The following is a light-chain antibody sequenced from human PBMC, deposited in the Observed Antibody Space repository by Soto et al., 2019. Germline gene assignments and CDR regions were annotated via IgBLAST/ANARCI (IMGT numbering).Light chain of an antibody. J-gene: IGLJ1*01. CDR3: QSYDSSPLV. CDR1: SSKIGAGYD. CDR2: GNS. V-gene: IGLV1-40*01. Sequence: QSVLTQPPSVYGAPGQRVTISCTGSSSKIGAGYDVHWYQQLPGTAPKLLIYGNSNRPSGVPDRFSGSKSGTSASLAITGLQAEDEADYYCQSYDSSPLVFGTGTKVTVL.